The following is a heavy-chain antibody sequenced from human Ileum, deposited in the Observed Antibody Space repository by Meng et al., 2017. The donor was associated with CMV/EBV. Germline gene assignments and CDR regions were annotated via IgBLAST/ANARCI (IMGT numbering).Heavy chain of an antibody. CDR3: AKVLGLYDTSPMDY. CDR2: IRYDGSTT. Sequence: GESLKISCAASGFTFSNYAMHWVRQAPGKGLEWVASIRYDGSTTFYIDSVKGRFTISRDNSKNTLYLQMNNLRAEDTAVYYCAKVLGLYDTSPMDYWGQGTLVTVSS. V-gene: IGHV3-30*02. J-gene: IGHJ4*02. D-gene: IGHD3-22*01. CDR1: GFTFSNYA.